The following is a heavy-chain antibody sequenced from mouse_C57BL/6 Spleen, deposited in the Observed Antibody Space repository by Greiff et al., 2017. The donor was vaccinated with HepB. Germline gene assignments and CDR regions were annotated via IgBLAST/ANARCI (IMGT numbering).Heavy chain of an antibody. CDR1: GYTFTSYG. CDR3: ARRDDYDETSFAY. V-gene: IGHV1-81*01. J-gene: IGHJ3*01. D-gene: IGHD2-4*01. Sequence: QVQLKESGAELARPGASVKLSCKASGYTFTSYGISWVKQRTGQGLEWIGEIYPRSGNTYYNEKFKGKATLTADKSSSTAYMELRSLTSEDSAVYFCARRDDYDETSFAYWGQGTLVTVSA. CDR2: IYPRSGNT.